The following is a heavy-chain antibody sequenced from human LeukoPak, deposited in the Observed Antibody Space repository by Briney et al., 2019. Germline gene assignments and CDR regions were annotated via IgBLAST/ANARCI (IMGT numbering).Heavy chain of an antibody. D-gene: IGHD5-18*01. CDR2: IYHSGST. CDR3: AREVVADSGYSYGLDY. CDR1: GYSLSSGYY. J-gene: IGHJ4*02. V-gene: IGHV4-38-2*02. Sequence: PSETLSLTCTVSGYSLSSGYYWGWIRQPPGKGLEWIGSIYHSGSTYYNPSLKSRVTISVDTSKNQFSLKLSSVTAADTAVYYCAREVVADSGYSYGLDYWGQGTLVTVSS.